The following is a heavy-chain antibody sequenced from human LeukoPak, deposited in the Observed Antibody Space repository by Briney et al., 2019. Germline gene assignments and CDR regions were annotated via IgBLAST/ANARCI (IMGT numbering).Heavy chain of an antibody. J-gene: IGHJ6*03. Sequence: SETLSLTCTVSGGSISSSSYYWGWIRQPPGKGLEWIGSIYYSGSTYYNPSLKSRVTISVDTSKNQFSLKLSSATAADTAVYYCARADTILTYMDVWGKGTTVTISS. CDR1: GGSISSSSYY. V-gene: IGHV4-39*07. CDR3: ARADTILTYMDV. CDR2: IYYSGST. D-gene: IGHD3-9*01.